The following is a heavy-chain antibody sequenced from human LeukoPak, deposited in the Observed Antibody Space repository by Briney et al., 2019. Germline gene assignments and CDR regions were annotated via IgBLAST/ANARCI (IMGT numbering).Heavy chain of an antibody. CDR3: ARTFSESYYYYGMDA. D-gene: IGHD1-26*01. CDR1: GGSISSYY. J-gene: IGHJ6*02. V-gene: IGHV4-59*13. CDR2: MYYSGRT. Sequence: SETLSLTCTVSGGSISSYYWSWIRQPPGKGLEWIGYMYYSGRTNYNPSLKSRVTISVDTSKNQFSLKLSSVTAADTAVYYCARTFSESYYYYGMDAWGQGTTVTVSS.